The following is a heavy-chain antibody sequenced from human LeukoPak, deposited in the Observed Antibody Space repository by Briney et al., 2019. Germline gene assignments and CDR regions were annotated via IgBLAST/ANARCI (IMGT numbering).Heavy chain of an antibody. CDR3: AREGWAVVGATGDAFDI. J-gene: IGHJ3*02. V-gene: IGHV1-18*01. D-gene: IGHD1-26*01. Sequence: ASVKVSCKASGYTFTSYGISWVRQAPGRGLEWMGWISAYNGNTNYAQKLQGRVTMTTDTSTSTAYMELRSLRSDDTAVYYCAREGWAVVGATGDAFDIWGQGTMVTVSS. CDR2: ISAYNGNT. CDR1: GYTFTSYG.